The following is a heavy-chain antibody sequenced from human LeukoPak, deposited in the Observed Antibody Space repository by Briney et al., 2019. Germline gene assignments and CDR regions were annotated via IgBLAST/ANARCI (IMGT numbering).Heavy chain of an antibody. V-gene: IGHV4-34*01. CDR3: ATIQRDHAFDI. J-gene: IGHJ3*02. CDR1: GGSFSGYY. CDR2: INQSGGA. Sequence: LRETLPLTCAVYGGSFSGYYWSWIRQPPGKRLEWIGEINQSGGANYNPSLGSRVSILVDTSKNQFSLKLSSMTAADTAVYFCATIQRDHAFDIWGQGTMVTVSS. D-gene: IGHD6-25*01.